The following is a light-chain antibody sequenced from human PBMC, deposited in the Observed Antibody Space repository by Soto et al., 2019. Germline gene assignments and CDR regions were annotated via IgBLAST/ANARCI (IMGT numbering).Light chain of an antibody. CDR1: QSVTSNY. Sequence: ESVLTQSPGTLSVSPGERATLSCRASQSVTSNYLAWYQQKPGQAPRLLFYGASTRATGIQDRFSGSGSGTDFTLTISSLEPEDFAVYYCQHYGSSSITFGQGTRLDNK. CDR2: GAS. CDR3: QHYGSSSIT. V-gene: IGKV3-20*01. J-gene: IGKJ5*01.